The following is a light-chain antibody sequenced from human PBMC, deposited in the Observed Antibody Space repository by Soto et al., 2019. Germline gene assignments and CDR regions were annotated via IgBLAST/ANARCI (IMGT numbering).Light chain of an antibody. Sequence: EIVLTQSPGTLSVSSGEGATPSCRASQFVTSGHLAWYQQKPGQAPRLLIYDASTRATGIPDRFSGSGSGTDFSLTISRLEPEDFAVYYCQQYGSSVTFGQGTRLDIK. CDR2: DAS. J-gene: IGKJ5*01. V-gene: IGKV3-20*01. CDR3: QQYGSSVT. CDR1: QFVTSGH.